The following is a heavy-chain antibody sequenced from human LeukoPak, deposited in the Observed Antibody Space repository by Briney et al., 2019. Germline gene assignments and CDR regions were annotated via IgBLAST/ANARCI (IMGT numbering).Heavy chain of an antibody. D-gene: IGHD1-26*01. CDR3: ARGPGARAGAKNPFDI. V-gene: IGHV3-30*01. J-gene: IGHJ3*02. Sequence: PGGSLRLSCAASGLTFSYYAMHWVRQAPGKGLEWVAVISYEGSNKYYADSVKGRFTISGDKSKNTLYLQINSLRTENAAFYYFARGPGARAGAKNPFDICGQGPMVTVSS. CDR1: GLTFSYYA. CDR2: ISYEGSNK.